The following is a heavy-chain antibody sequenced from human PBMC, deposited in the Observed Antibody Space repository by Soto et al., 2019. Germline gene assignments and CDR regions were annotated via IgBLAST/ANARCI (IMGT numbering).Heavy chain of an antibody. CDR1: GGSISSYY. CDR2: IYYSGST. J-gene: IGHJ3*02. Sequence: SETLSLTCTVSGGSISSYYWNWIRQPPGKGLEWIGYIYYSGSTNYNPSLKSRVTISVDTSKNQFSLKLSSVTAADTAVYYCARTETYYDFWSGSPPDAFDIWGQGTMVTVSS. D-gene: IGHD3-3*01. V-gene: IGHV4-59*01. CDR3: ARTETYYDFWSGSPPDAFDI.